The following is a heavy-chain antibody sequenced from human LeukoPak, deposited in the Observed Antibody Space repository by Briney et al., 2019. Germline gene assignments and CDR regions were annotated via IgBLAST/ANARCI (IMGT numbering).Heavy chain of an antibody. V-gene: IGHV1-46*03. CDR2: INPSGGST. Sequence: GASVKVSCKASGYTFTSYYMHWVRQAPGQGLEWMGIINPSGGSTSYAQKFQGRVTMTRDTSTSTVYMELSSLRSEDTAVYYCARVVPAATPSVYYFDYWGQGTLVTVSS. CDR1: GYTFTSYY. D-gene: IGHD2-2*01. CDR3: ARVVPAATPSVYYFDY. J-gene: IGHJ4*02.